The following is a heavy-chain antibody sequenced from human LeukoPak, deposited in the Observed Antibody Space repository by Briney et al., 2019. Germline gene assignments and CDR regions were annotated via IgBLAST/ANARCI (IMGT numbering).Heavy chain of an antibody. V-gene: IGHV4-59*01. Sequence: PSETLSLTCTVSGGSISSYYWSWIRQPPGKGLEWIGYIYYSGSTNYNPSLKSRVTISADTSKNQFSLKLSSVTAADTAVYYCARGAHGSSWSVGAFDIWGQGTMVTVSS. D-gene: IGHD6-13*01. J-gene: IGHJ3*02. CDR1: GGSISSYY. CDR2: IYYSGST. CDR3: ARGAHGSSWSVGAFDI.